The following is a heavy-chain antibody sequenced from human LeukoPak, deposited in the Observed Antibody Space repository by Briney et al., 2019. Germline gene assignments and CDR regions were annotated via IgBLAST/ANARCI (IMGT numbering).Heavy chain of an antibody. D-gene: IGHD3-10*01. CDR2: IYYSGST. J-gene: IGHJ5*02. CDR1: GGSFSSYY. CDR3: AREGSYYYGSGSYYNPRWFDP. Sequence: PSETLSLTCAVYGGSFSSYYWSWIRQPPGKGLEWIGYIYYSGSTNYNPSLKSRVTISVDTSKNQFSLKLSSVTAADTAVYYCAREGSYYYGSGSYYNPRWFDPWGQGTLVTVSS. V-gene: IGHV4-59*01.